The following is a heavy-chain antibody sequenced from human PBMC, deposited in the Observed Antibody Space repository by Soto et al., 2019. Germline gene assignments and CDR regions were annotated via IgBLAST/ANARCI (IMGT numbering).Heavy chain of an antibody. CDR2: ISGSGGTT. CDR3: AKFFVETGSNSGWPWSFHY. Sequence: EVQLLESGGGLVQPGRSLRLSCAASGFTFSNYAMSWVRQAPGQGLDWVSAISGSGGTTYYADSVKGRFTISRDNSKNTLFRQMNGLRAEDAAVYYCAKFFVETGSNSGWPWSFHYWGQGTLVTVSS. J-gene: IGHJ4*02. CDR1: GFTFSNYA. D-gene: IGHD6-25*01. V-gene: IGHV3-23*01.